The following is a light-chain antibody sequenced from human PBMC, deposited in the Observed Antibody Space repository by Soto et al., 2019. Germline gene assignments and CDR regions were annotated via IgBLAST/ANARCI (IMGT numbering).Light chain of an antibody. CDR2: GAS. J-gene: IGKJ1*01. V-gene: IGKV3-15*01. CDR1: QSVSTY. CDR3: QQYNNWPPWT. Sequence: EIVLTQSPATLSLSPGDRATLSCRASQSVSTYVNWFQQKPGQPPRLLIYGASTRATGIPARFSGSGSGTEFTLTISSLQSEDFAVYYCQQYNNWPPWTFGQGTKVDIK.